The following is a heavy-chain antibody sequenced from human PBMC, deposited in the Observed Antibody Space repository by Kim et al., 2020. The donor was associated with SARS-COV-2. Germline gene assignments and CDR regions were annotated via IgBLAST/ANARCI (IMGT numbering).Heavy chain of an antibody. Sequence: GESLKISCKGSGYSFTSYWISWVRQMPGKGLEWMGRIDPSDSYTNYSPSFQGHVTISADKSISTAYLQWSSLKASDTAMYYCARHSNLLRYFDWLLDYWGQGTLVTVSS. J-gene: IGHJ4*02. CDR2: IDPSDSYT. CDR1: GYSFTSYW. CDR3: ARHSNLLRYFDWLLDY. D-gene: IGHD3-9*01. V-gene: IGHV5-10-1*01.